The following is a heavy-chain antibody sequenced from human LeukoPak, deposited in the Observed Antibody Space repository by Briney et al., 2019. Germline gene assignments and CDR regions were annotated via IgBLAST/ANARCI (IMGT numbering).Heavy chain of an antibody. V-gene: IGHV4-34*01. Sequence: SGTLSLTCAVYGGSFSGYYWSWIRQPPGKGLEWIGEINHSGSTNYNPSLKSRVTISVDTSKNQFSLKLSSVTAADTAVYYCASRAPRLYYYGSGRSFDYWGQGTLVTVSS. J-gene: IGHJ4*02. D-gene: IGHD3-10*01. CDR2: INHSGST. CDR1: GGSFSGYY. CDR3: ASRAPRLYYYGSGRSFDY.